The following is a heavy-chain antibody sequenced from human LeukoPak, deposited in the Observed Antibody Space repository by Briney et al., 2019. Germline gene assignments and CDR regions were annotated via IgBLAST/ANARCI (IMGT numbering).Heavy chain of an antibody. Sequence: GGSLRLSCAVSGFTFSSYNMNWVRQAPGKGLEWVSSISSGSGYMYYEDSVKGRFTISRDNAKNSLYLQMNSLRAEDTALYYCVRDRCSSTSCHDSPNWFDPWGQGTLVTVSS. V-gene: IGHV3-21*04. CDR1: GFTFSSYN. D-gene: IGHD2-2*01. J-gene: IGHJ5*02. CDR3: VRDRCSSTSCHDSPNWFDP. CDR2: ISSGSGYM.